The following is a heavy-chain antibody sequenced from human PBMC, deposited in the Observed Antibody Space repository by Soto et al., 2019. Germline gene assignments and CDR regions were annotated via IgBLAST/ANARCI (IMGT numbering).Heavy chain of an antibody. J-gene: IGHJ4*02. Sequence: QVQLRESGPGLVKPSGTLSLTCTVSGGFISSTNWWGWVRQPPGKGLEWIGEISHTGSTNYNPSLKSRVTLSVDKSKNQFSLRLTSVTAADTAVYYCARKEGSGWYNFDYWGQGTLVTVSS. V-gene: IGHV4-4*02. CDR3: ARKEGSGWYNFDY. CDR1: GGFISSTNW. CDR2: ISHTGST. D-gene: IGHD6-19*01.